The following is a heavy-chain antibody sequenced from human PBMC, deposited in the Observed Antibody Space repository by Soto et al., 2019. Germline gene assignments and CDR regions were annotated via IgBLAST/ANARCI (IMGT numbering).Heavy chain of an antibody. CDR2: INRDGDTA. J-gene: IGHJ3*01. Sequence: GGSLRLSCVASGFTVSPYWMYWVRQAPGKGLVWVAHINRDGDTANYADALKGRFIISRDNAKNTLYLQMSSLRAEDTAVYYCVRDRGQPDSFDLWGQGTMVTVSS. CDR3: VRDRGQPDSFDL. CDR1: GFTVSPYW. V-gene: IGHV3-74*01. D-gene: IGHD5-12*01.